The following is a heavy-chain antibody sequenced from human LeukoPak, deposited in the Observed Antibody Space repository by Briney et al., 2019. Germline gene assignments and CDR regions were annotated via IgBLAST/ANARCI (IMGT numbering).Heavy chain of an antibody. D-gene: IGHD3-22*01. Sequence: ETLSLTCTVSGGSISSFYWSWVRQAPGKGLEWVSALSGSGGSTYYADSAKGRFTISRDNSKNTLYLQMNSLRAEDTAVYYCAKRSADSSGYFDYWGQGTLVTVSS. CDR3: AKRSADSSGYFDY. CDR1: GGSISSFY. J-gene: IGHJ4*02. CDR2: LSGSGGST. V-gene: IGHV3-23*01.